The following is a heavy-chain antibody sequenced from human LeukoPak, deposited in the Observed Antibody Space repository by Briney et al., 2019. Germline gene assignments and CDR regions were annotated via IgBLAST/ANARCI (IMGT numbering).Heavy chain of an antibody. Sequence: SETLSLTCTVSGGSISSYYWSWIRQPPGKGLEWIGYIYYSGSTNYNPSLKSRVTISVDTSKNQFSLKLSSVTAADTAVYYCARDPGDHYDYYFDYWGQGTLVTVSS. V-gene: IGHV4-59*01. D-gene: IGHD2-21*02. J-gene: IGHJ4*02. CDR2: IYYSGST. CDR3: ARDPGDHYDYYFDY. CDR1: GGSISSYY.